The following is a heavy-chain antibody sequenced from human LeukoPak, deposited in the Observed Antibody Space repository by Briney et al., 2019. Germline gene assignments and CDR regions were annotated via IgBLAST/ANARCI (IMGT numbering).Heavy chain of an antibody. J-gene: IGHJ3*02. D-gene: IGHD2-8*02. CDR1: GASISQHY. V-gene: IGHV4-59*11. CDR3: TRGITGHYHSMGGFAFDI. CDR2: FYYDGST. Sequence: PSETLSLTCTVSGASISQHYWSWIRQPPGKGLEYIGYFYYDGSTNYTSSVRSRVTILVDTSKNQFTLNLRSVTAADTAKYYCTRGITGHYHSMGGFAFDIWGQGTVVAVSS.